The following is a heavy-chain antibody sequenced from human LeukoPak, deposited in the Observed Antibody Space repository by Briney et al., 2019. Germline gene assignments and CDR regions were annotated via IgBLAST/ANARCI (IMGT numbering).Heavy chain of an antibody. J-gene: IGHJ4*02. CDR1: GGSISSGGYY. Sequence: PSETLSLTCTVSGGSISSGGYYWSWIRQHPGKGLEWIGYIYYSGSTYYNPSLKSRVTISVDTSKNQFSLKLSSVTAADTAVYYCARRATDYAHYYFDYWGQGTLVTVSS. D-gene: IGHD4-17*01. CDR3: ARRATDYAHYYFDY. V-gene: IGHV4-31*03. CDR2: IYYSGST.